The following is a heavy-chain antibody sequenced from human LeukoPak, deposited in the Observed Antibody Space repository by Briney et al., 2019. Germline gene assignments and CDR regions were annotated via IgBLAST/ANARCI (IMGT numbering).Heavy chain of an antibody. CDR2: IYYGGTT. CDR3: ARDGSGSYFNWFDP. CDR1: GGSISSGGYY. J-gene: IGHJ5*02. V-gene: IGHV4-61*08. Sequence: SETLSLTCTVSGGSISSGGYYWNWIRQPPGKGLEWIGYIYYGGTTNYNPSLKGRASISVDTPKNQLSLKLSSVTAADTAVYYCARDGSGSYFNWFDPWGQGTLVTVSS. D-gene: IGHD3-10*01.